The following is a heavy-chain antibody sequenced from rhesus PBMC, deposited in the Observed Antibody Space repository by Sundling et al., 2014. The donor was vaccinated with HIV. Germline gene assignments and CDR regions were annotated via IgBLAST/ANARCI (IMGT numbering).Heavy chain of an antibody. V-gene: IGHV4-173*01. CDR3: ARVIFTSSGNY. D-gene: IGHD2-27*01. Sequence: QVQLQESGPGLVKPSETLSLTCAVSGGSISSFYWSWIRQPPGKGLEWIGRFSGSGGSPEYNPSLKSRVTISKDTSKNQFSLNLTSVTAADTAVYYCARVIFTSSGNYWGQGVLVTVSS. CDR2: FSGSGGSP. J-gene: IGHJ4*01. CDR1: GGSISSFY.